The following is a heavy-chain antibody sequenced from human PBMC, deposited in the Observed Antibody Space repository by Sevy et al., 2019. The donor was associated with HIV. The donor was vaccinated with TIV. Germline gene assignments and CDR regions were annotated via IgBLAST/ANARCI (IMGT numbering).Heavy chain of an antibody. J-gene: IGHJ3*02. Sequence: ASVKVSCKASGYTFTSYAMHWVRQAPGQRLEWMGWINAGNGNTKYSQKFQGRVTITRDTSASTAYMELSSLRSEDTAGYYCARDGHYDFWSGYFSPKPSDAFDIWGQGTMVTVSS. CDR3: ARDGHYDFWSGYFSPKPSDAFDI. D-gene: IGHD3-3*01. CDR2: INAGNGNT. CDR1: GYTFTSYA. V-gene: IGHV1-3*01.